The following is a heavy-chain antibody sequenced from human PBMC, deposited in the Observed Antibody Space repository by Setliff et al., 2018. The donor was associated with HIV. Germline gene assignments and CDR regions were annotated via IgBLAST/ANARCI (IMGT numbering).Heavy chain of an antibody. CDR3: ARIFGDQGYYYGMDV. V-gene: IGHV4-39*07. J-gene: IGHJ6*02. CDR1: GGSISTTYYY. D-gene: IGHD3-3*01. Sequence: SETLSLTCTVSGGSISTTYYYWGWIRQPPGKGLEWIGRIYYSGSTYYNPSLKSRVTISVDTSKNQFSLKLSSVTAADTAVYYCARIFGDQGYYYGMDVWGQGTTVTVSS. CDR2: IYYSGST.